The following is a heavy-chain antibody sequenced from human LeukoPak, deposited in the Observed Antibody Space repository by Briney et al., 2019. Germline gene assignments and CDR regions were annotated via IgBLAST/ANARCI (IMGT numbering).Heavy chain of an antibody. CDR2: SNSDGSST. CDR1: GFTFSSYW. V-gene: IGHV3-74*01. D-gene: IGHD5-12*01. J-gene: IGHJ4*02. Sequence: GGSLRLSCAASGFTFSSYWMHWVRQAPGKGLMWVSRSNSDGSSTSYADSVKGRFTISRDNAKNTLYLQMNSLRAEDTAVFYCARVGQAGYVGYPLDYRGQGTLVTVSS. CDR3: ARVGQAGYVGYPLDY.